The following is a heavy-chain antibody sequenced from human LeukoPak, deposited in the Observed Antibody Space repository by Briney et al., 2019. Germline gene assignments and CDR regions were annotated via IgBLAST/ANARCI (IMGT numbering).Heavy chain of an antibody. D-gene: IGHD2-15*01. CDR3: AREDRYCSGGSCYGDNYYYYGMDV. V-gene: IGHV3-7*01. J-gene: IGHJ6*02. CDR1: GFPFSSYW. Sequence: GSLRLSCAASGFPFSSYWMSWVRQAPGKGLEWVANIKQDGSEKYYVDSVKGRFTISRDNAKNSLYLQMNSLRAEDTAVYYCAREDRYCSGGSCYGDNYYYYGMDVWGQGTTVTVSS. CDR2: IKQDGSEK.